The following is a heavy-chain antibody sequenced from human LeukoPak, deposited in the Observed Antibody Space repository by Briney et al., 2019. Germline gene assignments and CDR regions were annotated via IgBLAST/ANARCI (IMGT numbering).Heavy chain of an antibody. CDR2: IHYSGST. V-gene: IGHV4-59*01. D-gene: IGHD2-2*01. CDR1: GGSLSNYY. J-gene: IGHJ3*02. Sequence: SETLSLTCTVSGGSLSNYYWNWIRQPPGKGLEWIGYIHYSGSTNYNPSLKSRVTTSIDTSKNQFSLKLSSVTAADTAVYYCARDNWRYCSTTSCQEAFDIWGQGTMVTVSS. CDR3: ARDNWRYCSTTSCQEAFDI.